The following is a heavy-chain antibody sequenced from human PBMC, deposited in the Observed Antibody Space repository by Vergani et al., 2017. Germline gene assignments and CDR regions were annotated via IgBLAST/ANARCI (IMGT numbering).Heavy chain of an antibody. CDR3: AKDAPSSITILDY. CDR1: GFTFSDYY. J-gene: IGHJ4*02. Sequence: QVQLVESGGGLVKPGGSLRLSCAASGFTFSDYYMSWIRQAPGKGLEWVSYISSSGSTIYYADSVKGRFTISRDNSKNTLYLQMNSLRAEDTAVYYCAKDAPSSITILDYWGQGTLVTVSS. D-gene: IGHD3-3*01. CDR2: ISSSGSTI. V-gene: IGHV3-11*04.